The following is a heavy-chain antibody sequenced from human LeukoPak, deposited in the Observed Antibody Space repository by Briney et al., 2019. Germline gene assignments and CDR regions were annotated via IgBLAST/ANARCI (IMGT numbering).Heavy chain of an antibody. CDR3: ARDRLSGTVTTSDY. J-gene: IGHJ4*02. V-gene: IGHV1-2*02. D-gene: IGHD4-17*01. CDR2: INPNSGGT. CDR1: GYTFTGYY. Sequence: ASVKASCKASGYTFTGYYMHWVRQAPGQGLEWMGWINPNSGGTNYAQKFQGRVTMTRDTSISTAYMELSRLRSDDTAVYYCARDRLSGTVTTSDYWGQGTLVTVSS.